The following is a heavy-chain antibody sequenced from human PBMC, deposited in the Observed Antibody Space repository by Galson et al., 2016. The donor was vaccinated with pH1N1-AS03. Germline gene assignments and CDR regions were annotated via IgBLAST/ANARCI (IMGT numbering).Heavy chain of an antibody. D-gene: IGHD3-3*01. CDR1: GYRFKDYA. V-gene: IGHV7-4-1*02. CDR2: INTNTGDT. CDR3: ARGGIVAQFMEWYLFY. J-gene: IGHJ4*02. Sequence: SVKVSCKASGYRFKDYAINWVRQAPGQGPEWMGWINTNTGDTKLAQGFAGRFVFSLDASVSTAYLQITSRKAEDTAIYYCARGGIVAQFMEWYLFYWGQGTQLTVSS.